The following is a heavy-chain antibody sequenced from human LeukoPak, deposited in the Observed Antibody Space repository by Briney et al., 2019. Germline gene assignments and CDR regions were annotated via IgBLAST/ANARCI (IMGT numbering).Heavy chain of an antibody. Sequence: SETLSLTCNVSGGSVSSDSYYWSWIRQPPGKGLESIGYIYYNGYTNYNPSLKSRVTMSLDTSKNQFSLRLNSVTAADTATYYCARRYSSGFYYFDYWGQGALVTVSS. CDR3: ARRYSSGFYYFDY. CDR2: IYYNGYT. D-gene: IGHD6-19*01. CDR1: GGSVSSDSYY. J-gene: IGHJ4*02. V-gene: IGHV4-61*01.